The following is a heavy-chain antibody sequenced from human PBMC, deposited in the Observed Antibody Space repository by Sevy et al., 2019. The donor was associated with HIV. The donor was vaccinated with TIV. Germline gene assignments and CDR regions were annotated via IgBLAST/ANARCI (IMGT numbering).Heavy chain of an antibody. CDR1: GFTFSSYS. CDR2: ISSSSSYM. D-gene: IGHD6-13*01. CDR3: ARDISHRQLARPYYFDY. Sequence: GGSLRLSCAASGFTFSSYSMNWVRQAPGKGLEWVSSISSSSSYMYYADSVKGRFTISRDNAKNSLYLQMNSLRAEDTAVYYCARDISHRQLARPYYFDYWGQGTLVTVSS. V-gene: IGHV3-21*01. J-gene: IGHJ4*02.